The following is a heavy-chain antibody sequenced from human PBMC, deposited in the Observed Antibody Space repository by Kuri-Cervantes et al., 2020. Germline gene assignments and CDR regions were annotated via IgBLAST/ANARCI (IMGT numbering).Heavy chain of an antibody. J-gene: IGHJ4*02. CDR3: ARVIPNYYDSSGGMIDY. V-gene: IGHV4-59*13. Sequence: SETLSLTCTLSGGSISSYCWSWIRQSPGKGLEWIGYIYYSGSTNYNPSLKSRVTISVDTSKNQFSPKLSSVTAADTAVYYCARVIPNYYDSSGGMIDYWGQGTLVTVSS. CDR1: GGSISSYC. CDR2: IYYSGST. D-gene: IGHD3-22*01.